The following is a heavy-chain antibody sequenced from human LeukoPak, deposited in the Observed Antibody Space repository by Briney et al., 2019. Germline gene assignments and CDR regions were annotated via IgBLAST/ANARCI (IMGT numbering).Heavy chain of an antibody. Sequence: GGSLRLSCATSGFTFRSHAMHWVRQSPGKGLEWVAQIWYDGSNKYYADSVKGRFSVSRDNSKNTLYLQMNSLRVEDTAVYYCAKVSTTVTTLGAFDIWGQGTMVTVSS. D-gene: IGHD4-17*01. J-gene: IGHJ3*02. CDR3: AKVSTTVTTLGAFDI. V-gene: IGHV3-33*06. CDR2: IWYDGSNK. CDR1: GFTFRSHA.